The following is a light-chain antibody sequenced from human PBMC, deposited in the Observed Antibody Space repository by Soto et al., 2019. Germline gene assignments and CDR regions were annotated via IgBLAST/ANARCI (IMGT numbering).Light chain of an antibody. CDR3: TSYTSSYIFV. Sequence: QSVLTQPPSAPGSPGPSVTISCTGTSSDVGASEYVSWYQQHPGKAPKLMIYQVSKRPSGVPDRFSGSRSGNTASLTVSGLQAEDEADYYCTSYTSSYIFVLGGGTKVTVL. CDR1: SSDVGASEY. V-gene: IGLV2-8*01. J-gene: IGLJ1*01. CDR2: QVS.